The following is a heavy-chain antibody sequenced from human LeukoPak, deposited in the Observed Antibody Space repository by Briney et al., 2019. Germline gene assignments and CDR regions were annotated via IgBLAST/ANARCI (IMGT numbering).Heavy chain of an antibody. J-gene: IGHJ4*02. CDR3: ARVSFCPRCHFDY. CDR1: GFSFSSYW. V-gene: IGHV3-74*03. CDR2: ISPDGSSA. D-gene: IGHD2/OR15-2a*01. Sequence: PGGSLRLSCAASGFSFSSYWMHWVRQAPGKGLVWVARISPDGSSALSADSVRGRFTISRDNADSTLYLQLNSLRAEDTAVYYCARVSFCPRCHFDYWGQGTLVTVSS.